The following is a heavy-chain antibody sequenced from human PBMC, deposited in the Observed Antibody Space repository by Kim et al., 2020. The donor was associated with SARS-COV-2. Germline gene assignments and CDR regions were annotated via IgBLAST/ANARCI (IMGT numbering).Heavy chain of an antibody. CDR2: FSIFGAGT. D-gene: IGHD2-8*01. CDR1: GFTLNDYT. J-gene: IGHJ4*02. Sequence: GGSLRLSCTASGFTLNDYTMNWVRQAPGKGLEWVSGFSIFGAGTQYADSVKGRFTISRDNSKNTLYLQINSLRAEDTAVYYCARAKENTNGLLDYWGQGTLVTVSS. V-gene: IGHV3-23*01. CDR3: ARAKENTNGLLDY.